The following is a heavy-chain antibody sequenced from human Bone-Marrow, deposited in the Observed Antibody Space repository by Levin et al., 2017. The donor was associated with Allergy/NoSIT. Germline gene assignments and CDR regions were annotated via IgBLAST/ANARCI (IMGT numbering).Heavy chain of an antibody. CDR1: GFTYDIFA. CDR2: ISGSGGDT. CDR3: AKGAVAVAGNYYYFDS. Sequence: GGSLRLSCAASGFTYDIFAMNWVRQAPGKGLEWVSTISGSGGDTYYADSVKGRFTISRDNSRNTMYLQMNRLRADDTAVYYCAKGAVAVAGNYYYFDSWGQGTLVSFSS. V-gene: IGHV3-23*01. J-gene: IGHJ4*02. D-gene: IGHD6-19*01.